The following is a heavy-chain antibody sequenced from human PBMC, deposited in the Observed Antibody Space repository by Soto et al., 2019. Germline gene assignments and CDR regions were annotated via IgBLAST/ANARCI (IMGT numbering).Heavy chain of an antibody. J-gene: IGHJ4*02. Sequence: GSLRLSCAASGFTFSSYWISWVRQAPGKWLEWVANIKQDGSEKYYVDSVKGRFTISRDNAKNSLYLQMNSLRAEDTAVYYCARDRINYYDSSGYYLERHAFDYWGQGTLVTVSS. CDR3: ARDRINYYDSSGYYLERHAFDY. CDR2: IKQDGSEK. D-gene: IGHD3-22*01. V-gene: IGHV3-7*01. CDR1: GFTFSSYW.